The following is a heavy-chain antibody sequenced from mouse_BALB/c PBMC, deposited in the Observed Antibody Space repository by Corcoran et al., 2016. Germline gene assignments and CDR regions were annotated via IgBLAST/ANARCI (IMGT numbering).Heavy chain of an antibody. CDR2: IDPANGNT. D-gene: IGHD2-14*01. CDR1: GFNIKDTY. Sequence: EVQLQQSGAELVKPGASVKLPCTASGFNIKDTYMHWVKQRPEQGLEWIGRIDPANGNTKYDPKFQGKATITADTSSNTAYLQLSSLTSEDTAVYYCARDYRPSWFAYWGQGTLVTVSA. CDR3: ARDYRPSWFAY. J-gene: IGHJ3*01. V-gene: IGHV14-3*02.